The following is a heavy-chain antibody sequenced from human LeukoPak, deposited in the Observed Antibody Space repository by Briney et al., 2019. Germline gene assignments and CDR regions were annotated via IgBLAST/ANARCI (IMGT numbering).Heavy chain of an antibody. J-gene: IGHJ5*02. D-gene: IGHD2-2*02. CDR2: IYYSGST. V-gene: IGHV4-39*02. CDR3: ARELGYCSSTSCYTGHWFDP. CDR1: GGSISSSSYY. Sequence: SETLSLTCTVSGGSISSSSYYWGWIRQPPGKGLEWIGSIYYSGSTYYNPSLKSRVTISVDTSKNQFSLKLSSVTAADTAVYYCARELGYCSSTSCYTGHWFDPWGQGTLVTVSS.